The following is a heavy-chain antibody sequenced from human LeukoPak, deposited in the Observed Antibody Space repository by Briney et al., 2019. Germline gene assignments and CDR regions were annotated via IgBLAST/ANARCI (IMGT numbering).Heavy chain of an antibody. CDR1: GDSVSNNRVT. CDR2: TYYTSEWYT. J-gene: IGHJ3*02. CDR3: ARDQSWTTGFDI. V-gene: IGHV6-1*01. D-gene: IGHD2-8*02. Sequence: SQTLSLTCAIFGDSVSNNRVTWSWIRQSPSRGLEWLGRTYYTSEWYTAYAVSMKSRIIIIPDTSKNQFSLQLNSMTPEDTAVYFCARDQSWTTGFDIWGQGTMVTVSS.